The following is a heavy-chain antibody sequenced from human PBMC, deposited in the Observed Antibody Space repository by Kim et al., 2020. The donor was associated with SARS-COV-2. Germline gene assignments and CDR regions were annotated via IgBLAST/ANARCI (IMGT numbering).Heavy chain of an antibody. CDR2: IFYSGNT. CDR3: ARSEGRGSWHQFDY. V-gene: IGHV4-59*01. CDR1: SDSISAYY. D-gene: IGHD6-13*01. Sequence: SETLSLTCTVSSDSISAYYCSWIRQLPGRGLEWIGYIFYSGNTNYNPSLNSRVTISWDTSKNQFSLDLTSVTDADTAVYYCARSEGRGSWHQFDYWGLG. J-gene: IGHJ4*02.